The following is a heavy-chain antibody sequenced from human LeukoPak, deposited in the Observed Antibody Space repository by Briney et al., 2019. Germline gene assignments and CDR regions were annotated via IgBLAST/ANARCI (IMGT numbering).Heavy chain of an antibody. J-gene: IGHJ4*02. CDR1: GGSISSYY. Sequence: PSETLSLTCTVSGGSISSYYWSWIRQPPGKGLEWIGSIYHSGSTYYNPSLKSRVTISVDTSKNQFSLKLRSVTAADTAVYYCARGFRGDNFDYWGQGTLVTVSS. CDR3: ARGFRGDNFDY. D-gene: IGHD7-27*01. CDR2: IYHSGST. V-gene: IGHV4-38-2*02.